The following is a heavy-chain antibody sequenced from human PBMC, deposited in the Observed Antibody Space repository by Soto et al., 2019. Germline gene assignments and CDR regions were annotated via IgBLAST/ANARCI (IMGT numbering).Heavy chain of an antibody. Sequence: QITLKESGPTLVKPTQTLTVTCTFSGFSLTTSGXXXXXXXXXXXXXXXXLALIYWNDDKRYSPSLKTRLTITKDTSKNQVVLTMTNXXXVDSXXXXXXXXXXXXXXXXXXXYSXSYGMDVWGQGTTVTVSS. D-gene: IGHD2-15*01. CDR3: XXXXXXXXXXXXXXYSXSYGMDV. V-gene: IGHV2-5*01. CDR1: GFSLTTSGXX. CDR2: IYWNDDK. J-gene: IGHJ6*02.